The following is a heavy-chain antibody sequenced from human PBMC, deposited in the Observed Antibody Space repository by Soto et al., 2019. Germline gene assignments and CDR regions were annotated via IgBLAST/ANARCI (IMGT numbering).Heavy chain of an antibody. V-gene: IGHV4-61*01. J-gene: IGHJ4*02. CDR2: IHYSGST. D-gene: IGHD1-7*01. CDR1: GGSVSSGSYY. CDR3: ARAEYNWNYSYYFDY. Sequence: SETLSLTCTVSGGSVSSGSYYWSWIRQPPGKGLEWIGYIHYSGSTNYNPSLKSRVTISVDTSKSQFSLKLSSVTAADTAVYYCARAEYNWNYSYYFDYWGQGTLVTVSS.